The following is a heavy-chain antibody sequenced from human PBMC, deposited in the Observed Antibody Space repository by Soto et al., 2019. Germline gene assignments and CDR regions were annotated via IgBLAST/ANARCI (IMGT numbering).Heavy chain of an antibody. D-gene: IGHD5-12*01. J-gene: IGHJ4*02. V-gene: IGHV4-30-2*01. Sequence: QLQLQESGSGLVKPSQTLSLTCAVSGGSISSGGYSWSWIRQPPGKGREWIGYIFLSGSTYYNPSLKSRVTISVDRSKNQFSLKLSSVTAADTAVYYCAAGGGLPRYYWGQGTLVTVSS. CDR3: AAGGGLPRYY. CDR1: GGSISSGGYS. CDR2: IFLSGST.